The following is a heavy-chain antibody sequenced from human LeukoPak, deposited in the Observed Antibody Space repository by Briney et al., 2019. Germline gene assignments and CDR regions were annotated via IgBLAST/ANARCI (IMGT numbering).Heavy chain of an antibody. CDR3: ARGDSSPDN. J-gene: IGHJ4*02. CDR2: ISPSGTP. CDR1: GASIRNYY. V-gene: IGHV4-4*07. Sequence: PSETLSLTCSVSGASIRNYYRTWLRQSAGKGLEWIGHISPSGTPKYNPSLMSRVTMSLDTSKNQFSLSLTSVTAADTAVYYCARGDSSPDNWGQGTLVTVSS. D-gene: IGHD3-22*01.